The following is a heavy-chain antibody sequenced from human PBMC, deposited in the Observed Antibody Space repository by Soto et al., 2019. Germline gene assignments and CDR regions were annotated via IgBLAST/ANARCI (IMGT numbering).Heavy chain of an antibody. CDR2: ISSSSSTI. V-gene: IGHV3-48*02. Sequence: EVQLVESGGGLVQPGGSLRLSCAASGFTFSSYSMNWVRQAPGKGLEWVSYISSSSSTIYYADSVKGRFTISRDNAKSSVYLQMNSLRDEDTAVYYCARDLGYGLFDYWGQGTLVTVSS. CDR3: ARDLGYGLFDY. J-gene: IGHJ4*02. CDR1: GFTFSSYS. D-gene: IGHD5-18*01.